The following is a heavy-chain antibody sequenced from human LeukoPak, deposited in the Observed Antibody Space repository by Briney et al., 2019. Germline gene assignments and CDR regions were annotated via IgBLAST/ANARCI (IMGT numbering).Heavy chain of an antibody. V-gene: IGHV4-59*01. D-gene: IGHD6-19*01. CDR3: AREGGYSNGYYYFDY. J-gene: IGHJ4*02. Sequence: SETLSLTCTVSGGSISSYYWSWIRQPPGKGLEWIGYIYYSGSTNYNPSLKSRVAISVDTSENQFSLKLSSVTAADTAVYYCAREGGYSNGYYYFDYWSQGTLVTVSS. CDR2: IYYSGST. CDR1: GGSISSYY.